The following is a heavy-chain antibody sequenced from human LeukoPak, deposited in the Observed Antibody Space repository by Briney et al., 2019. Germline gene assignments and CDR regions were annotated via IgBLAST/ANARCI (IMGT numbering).Heavy chain of an antibody. V-gene: IGHV3-74*01. Sequence: PGGSLRLSGAASGFTFSSYWMHWVRQAPGQGLVWLSRINSDGSSTGYADSVKGRFTISRDNAKNTLYLQMNSLRAEDTAVYYCAREEGDGYNWFWFDPWGQGTLVTVSS. CDR3: AREEGDGYNWFWFDP. D-gene: IGHD5-24*01. J-gene: IGHJ5*02. CDR2: INSDGSST. CDR1: GFTFSSYW.